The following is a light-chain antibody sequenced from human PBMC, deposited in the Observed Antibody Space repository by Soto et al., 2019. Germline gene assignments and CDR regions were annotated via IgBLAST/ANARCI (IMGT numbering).Light chain of an antibody. V-gene: IGKV1-5*03. J-gene: IGKJ1*01. CDR2: KAS. CDR3: QQYNDNWT. CDR1: QSISSW. Sequence: MSQPPSALAATIGDRVTITCRASQSISSWLAWYQQKPGKALKLLIYKASTLQSGVPSRFSGSGSGTEFTLAISSLQPDDSATYYCQQYNDNWTFGQGTKVDIK.